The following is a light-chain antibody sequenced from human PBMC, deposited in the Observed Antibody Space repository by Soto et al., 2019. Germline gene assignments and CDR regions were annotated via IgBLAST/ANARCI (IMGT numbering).Light chain of an antibody. V-gene: IGLV2-14*01. Sequence: QSALTQPASVSGSPGQSITISCTGTSSDVGGYNYVSWYQQHPGKAPKLMIYDVSNRPSGVSNRFSGSKSGNTASLTISGLQAEDEADYYCSSYTSSSTLGMFGGGTK. CDR3: SSYTSSSTLGM. CDR1: SSDVGGYNY. CDR2: DVS. J-gene: IGLJ3*02.